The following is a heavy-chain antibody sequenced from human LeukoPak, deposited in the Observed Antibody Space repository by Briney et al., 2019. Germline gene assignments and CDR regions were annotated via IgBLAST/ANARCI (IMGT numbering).Heavy chain of an antibody. J-gene: IGHJ5*02. CDR3: AKGIKPYSKYVRSGFDP. D-gene: IGHD4-4*01. V-gene: IGHV3-23*01. CDR2: ISGSGGST. Sequence: GGSLRLSCAASGFTFSSYAMSWVRQAPGKGLEWVSAISGSGGSTYYADSVKGQFTISRDNSKNTLYLQMNSLRAEDTAVYYCAKGIKPYSKYVRSGFDPWGQGTLVTVSS. CDR1: GFTFSSYA.